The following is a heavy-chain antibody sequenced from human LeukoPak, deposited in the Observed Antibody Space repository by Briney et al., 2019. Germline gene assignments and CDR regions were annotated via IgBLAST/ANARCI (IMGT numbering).Heavy chain of an antibody. D-gene: IGHD3-9*01. V-gene: IGHV3-7*01. CDR1: GFTFSSYW. Sequence: GGSLRLSCAASGFTFSSYWMSWVRQAPGKGLEWVANIKQDGSEKYYVDSVKGRFTISRDNAKNSLYLQMNSLRAEDTAVYYCARAGNYDILTGYTAYDYYYYMDIWGKGTTVTVSS. J-gene: IGHJ6*03. CDR2: IKQDGSEK. CDR3: ARAGNYDILTGYTAYDYYYYMDI.